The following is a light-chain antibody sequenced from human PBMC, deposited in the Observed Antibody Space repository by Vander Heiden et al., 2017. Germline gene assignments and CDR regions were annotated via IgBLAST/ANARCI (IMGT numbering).Light chain of an antibody. J-gene: IGLJ3*02. Sequence: QSVLTQPPSASGTPGQRVTISCSGSSSNIGSNTVNWYQQLPGTAPKLLIYSNNQRPSGVPDRFSGSKSGTSASLAISGPQSEDEADYHCAAWDDSLNGLWVFGGGTKLTVL. V-gene: IGLV1-44*01. CDR3: AAWDDSLNGLWV. CDR1: SSNIGSNT. CDR2: SNN.